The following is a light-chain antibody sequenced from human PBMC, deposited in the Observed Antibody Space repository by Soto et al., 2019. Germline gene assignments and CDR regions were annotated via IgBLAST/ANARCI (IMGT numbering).Light chain of an antibody. J-gene: IGKJ4*01. CDR2: GSS. CDR3: QQYNNWGLS. Sequence: IVMTQSPATLSVSPGEGVTLSCRASENVGTNLAWYQQKPCQAPRLLMYGSSTRATGIPATFSGSGSGTEFTLPISSLQSEESAVYYCQQYNNWGLSFGGGTRVEIK. V-gene: IGKV3D-15*01. CDR1: ENVGTN.